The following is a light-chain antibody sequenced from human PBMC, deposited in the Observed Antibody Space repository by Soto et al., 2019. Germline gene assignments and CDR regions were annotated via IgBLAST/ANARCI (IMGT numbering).Light chain of an antibody. J-gene: IGLJ1*01. CDR1: SSDVGSYNL. CDR2: EDS. CDR3: CSYASGNTVYV. Sequence: QSALTQPASESGSPGQSITISCTGTSSDVGSYNLVSWYQQHPGKAPKLMIYEDSKRPSGVSSRFSGSKSGNTASLTISGLQAEDEADYYCCSYASGNTVYVFGTGTKVTVL. V-gene: IGLV2-23*02.